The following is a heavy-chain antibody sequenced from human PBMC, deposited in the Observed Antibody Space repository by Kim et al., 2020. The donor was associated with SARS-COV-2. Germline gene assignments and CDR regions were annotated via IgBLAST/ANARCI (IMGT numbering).Heavy chain of an antibody. Sequence: SVKVSCKASGGTFSSYAISWVRQAPGHGLEWMGGIIPIFGTANYAQKFQGRVTITADESTSTAYMELSSLRSEDTAVYYCARVAMVRGVIILGFDYWGQGTLVTVSS. V-gene: IGHV1-69*13. CDR2: IIPIFGTA. J-gene: IGHJ4*02. CDR1: GGTFSSYA. CDR3: ARVAMVRGVIILGFDY. D-gene: IGHD3-10*01.